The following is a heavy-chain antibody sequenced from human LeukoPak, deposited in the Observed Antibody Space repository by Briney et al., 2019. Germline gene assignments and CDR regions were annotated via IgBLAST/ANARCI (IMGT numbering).Heavy chain of an antibody. CDR3: ARDSSFYYDRYYFDY. J-gene: IGHJ4*02. Sequence: SETLSLTCTVSGGSISSYYWSWIRQPPGKGLEWIGYIYYSGSTNYNPSLKSRVTISVDTSKNQFSLKLSSVTAADTAVYYCARDSSFYYDRYYFDYWGQGTLVTVSS. CDR1: GGSISSYY. V-gene: IGHV4-59*01. CDR2: IYYSGST. D-gene: IGHD3-22*01.